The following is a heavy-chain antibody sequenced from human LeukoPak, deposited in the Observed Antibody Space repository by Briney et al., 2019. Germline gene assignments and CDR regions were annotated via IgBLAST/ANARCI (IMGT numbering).Heavy chain of an antibody. CDR1: GFTFTTFP. CDR2: ISYDGTDK. V-gene: IGHV3-30*04. J-gene: IGHJ4*02. D-gene: IGHD6-19*01. CDR3: ASPNSMAGTHYFHY. Sequence: GRSLRLSCAASGFTFTTFPMHWVRQPPGKGLEWVAVISYDGTDKYYADSVKGRFTISRGNSKSTLYLQMDSLRAEDTAVYYCASPNSMAGTHYFHYWGQGTLVTVSS.